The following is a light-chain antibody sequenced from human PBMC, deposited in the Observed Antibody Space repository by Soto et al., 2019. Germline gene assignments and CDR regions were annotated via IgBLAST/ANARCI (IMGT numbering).Light chain of an antibody. CDR1: QGISSA. J-gene: IGKJ4*01. CDR2: DAS. V-gene: IGKV1-13*02. Sequence: AIQLTQSPSSRSASVGDRVTITCRASQGISSALAWYQQKPGKAPKLLIYDASSLESGVPSRFSGSGSGTDFTLTISSLQPEDFATYYCQQFNSYPLFGGGTKVEIK. CDR3: QQFNSYPL.